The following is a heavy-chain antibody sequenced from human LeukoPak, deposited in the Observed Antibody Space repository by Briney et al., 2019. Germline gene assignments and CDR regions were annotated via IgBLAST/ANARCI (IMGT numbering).Heavy chain of an antibody. CDR3: ARDRDSSGYYYVGPDY. V-gene: IGHV3-64*01. CDR1: GFTFSSYA. D-gene: IGHD3-22*01. J-gene: IGHJ4*02. CDR2: ISSNGGST. Sequence: GGSLRLSCAASGFTFSSYAMHWVRQAPGKGLEYVSAISSNGGSTYYANSVKGRFTISRDNSENTLYLQMGSLRAEDMAVYYCARDRDSSGYYYVGPDYWGQGTLVTVSS.